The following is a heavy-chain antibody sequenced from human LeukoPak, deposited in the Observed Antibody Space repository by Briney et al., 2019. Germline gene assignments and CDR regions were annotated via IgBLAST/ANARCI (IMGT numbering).Heavy chain of an antibody. J-gene: IGHJ4*02. Sequence: SETLSLTCTVSGGSISSSSYYWGWIRQPPGKGLEWIGSIYYSGSTYYNPSLKSRVTISVDTSKNQFSLKLSSVTAADTAVYYCARRWFGESHFDYWGQGTLVTVSS. CDR2: IYYSGST. D-gene: IGHD3-10*01. V-gene: IGHV4-39*01. CDR1: GGSISSSSYY. CDR3: ARRWFGESHFDY.